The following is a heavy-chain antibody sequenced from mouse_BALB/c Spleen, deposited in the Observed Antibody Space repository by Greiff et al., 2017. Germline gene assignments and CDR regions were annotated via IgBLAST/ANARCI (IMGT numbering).Heavy chain of an antibody. D-gene: IGHD1-2*01. CDR3: ARSEFITTATAY. CDR1: GYAFTNYL. J-gene: IGHJ3*01. CDR2: INPGSGGT. V-gene: IGHV1-54*01. Sequence: VQLQQSGAELVRPGTSVKVSCKASGYAFTNYLIEWVKQRPGQGLEWIGVINPGSGGTNYNEKFKGKATLTADKSSSTAYMQLSSLTSDDSAVYFCARSEFITTATAYWGQGTLVTVSA.